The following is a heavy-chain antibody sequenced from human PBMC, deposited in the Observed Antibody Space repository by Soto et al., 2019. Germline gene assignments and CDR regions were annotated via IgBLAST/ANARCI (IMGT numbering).Heavy chain of an antibody. CDR2: IYFSGST. V-gene: IGHV4-59*11. D-gene: IGHD6-13*01. CDR1: GASIRSHY. J-gene: IGHJ5*02. CDR3: ARGPYGSSNWFDP. Sequence: QVQLQESGPGLVKPSETLSLTCTVSGASIRSHYWSWIRQPPGKGLEWIGYIYFSGSTIYNPSLRRRVTMSVATSKNHFSLKLSSVTAADTAVYYCARGPYGSSNWFDPWGQGTLVTVSS.